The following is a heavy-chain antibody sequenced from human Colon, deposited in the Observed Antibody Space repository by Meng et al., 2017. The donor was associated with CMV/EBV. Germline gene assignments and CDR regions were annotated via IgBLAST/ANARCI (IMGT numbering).Heavy chain of an antibody. D-gene: IGHD2-2*01. J-gene: IGHJ4*02. V-gene: IGHV4-34*01. CDR1: GGSFSGYY. Sequence: SETLSLTCAVYGGSFSGYYWSWIRQPPGKGLEWIGEINHSGSTNYNPSLKSRVTISVDTSNNQFSLKLSSVTAADTAVYYCARGRIVVVPAAHLFDYWGQGTLVTVSS. CDR2: INHSGST. CDR3: ARGRIVVVPAAHLFDY.